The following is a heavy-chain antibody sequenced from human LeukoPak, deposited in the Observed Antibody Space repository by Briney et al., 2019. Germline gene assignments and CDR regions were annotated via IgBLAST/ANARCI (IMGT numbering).Heavy chain of an antibody. CDR3: ATITNCGGDCYYFDY. CDR1: GFIVSNNY. CDR2: LYNAGST. J-gene: IGHJ4*02. Sequence: GGSLRLSCVASGFIVSNNYMSWVRQAPGKGLEWVSVLYNAGSTYYADSVKGRFTISRDNSKNTLYLQMNSLRAEDTAVYYCATITNCGGDCYYFDYWGQGTLVTVSS. D-gene: IGHD2-21*02. V-gene: IGHV3-53*01.